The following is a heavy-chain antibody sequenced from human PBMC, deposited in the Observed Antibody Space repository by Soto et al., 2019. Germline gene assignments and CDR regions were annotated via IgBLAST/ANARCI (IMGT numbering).Heavy chain of an antibody. V-gene: IGHV3-23*01. CDR3: ANRDTSMVTRYYYGMDV. J-gene: IGHJ6*02. CDR1: GFRFSSYD. D-gene: IGHD5-18*01. CDR2: ISGSGDRT. Sequence: EVQLLESGGGLVQPGGSLRLSCAASGFRFSSYDMSWVRQAPGKGLEWVSAISGSGDRTYYEDSVKGRFTISSDNSQDTLYLQMNRLRAEDTAVYYCANRDTSMVTRYYYGMDVWGQGTTVTVSS.